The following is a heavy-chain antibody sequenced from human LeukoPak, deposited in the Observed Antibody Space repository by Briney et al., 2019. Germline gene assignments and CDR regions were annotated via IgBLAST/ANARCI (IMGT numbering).Heavy chain of an antibody. D-gene: IGHD3-3*01. J-gene: IGHJ4*02. CDR1: GYTFDDYA. Sequence: PGRCLRLSWAASGYTFDDYAMHWVRQAPGKGLEWVSGISWNSGSIGYADSVKGRFTISRDNAKNSLYLQMNSLRAEDTALYYCAKDQYYDFWSGYYADWGQGTLVTVSS. V-gene: IGHV3-9*01. CDR3: AKDQYYDFWSGYYAD. CDR2: ISWNSGSI.